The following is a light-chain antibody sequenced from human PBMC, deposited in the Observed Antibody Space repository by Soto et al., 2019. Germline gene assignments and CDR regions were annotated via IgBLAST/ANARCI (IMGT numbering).Light chain of an antibody. CDR3: QQYNSYSGT. CDR1: QSISSW. Sequence: DIQMTQSPSTLSASAGDRVTITCRASQSISSWLAWYQQKPGKAPKLLIYKASSLESGVPSRFSGSGSGTEFTLTISSLQPDDFATYYCQQYNSYSGTFGQGTKV. CDR2: KAS. V-gene: IGKV1-5*03. J-gene: IGKJ1*01.